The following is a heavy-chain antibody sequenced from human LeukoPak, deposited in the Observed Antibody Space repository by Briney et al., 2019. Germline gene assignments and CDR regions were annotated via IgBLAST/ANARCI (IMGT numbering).Heavy chain of an antibody. J-gene: IGHJ4*02. D-gene: IGHD3-16*02. CDR1: GFSFSSYD. V-gene: IGHV3-33*01. Sequence: GGSLRLSCAASGFSFSSYDMHWVRHAPGKGLEWVAVIWYDGSNKSVKGRFTISRDNSKNTLYLQMNSLRAEDTAVYYCARDLGYPDYWGQGTLVAVSS. CDR2: IWYDGSNK. CDR3: ARDLGYPDY.